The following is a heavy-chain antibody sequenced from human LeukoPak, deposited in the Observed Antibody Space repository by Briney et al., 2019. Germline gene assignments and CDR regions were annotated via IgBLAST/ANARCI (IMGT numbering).Heavy chain of an antibody. CDR3: ARVGALTDPYTMIVVVRPPGAFDI. J-gene: IGHJ3*02. V-gene: IGHV3-21*01. CDR2: ISSSSSYI. Sequence: KSGGSLRLSCAASGFTFSSYSMNWVRQAPGKGLEWVSSISSSSSYIYYADSVKGRFTISRDNAKNSLYLQMNSLRAEDTAVYYCARVGALTDPYTMIVVVRPPGAFDIWGQGTMVTVSS. D-gene: IGHD3-22*01. CDR1: GFTFSSYS.